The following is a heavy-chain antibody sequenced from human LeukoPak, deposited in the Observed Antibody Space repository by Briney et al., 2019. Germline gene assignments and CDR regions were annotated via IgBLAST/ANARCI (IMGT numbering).Heavy chain of an antibody. CDR1: GFTFSPYW. CDR3: ARAAMVRGVDYFDY. J-gene: IGHJ4*02. Sequence: GGSLRLSCAASGFTFSPYWMHWVRQAPGKGLLWVSRIVGDGSTTSYADSVKGRFTISRDNSKNTLYLQMNSLRAEDTAIYYCARAAMVRGVDYFDYWGQGTLVTVSS. CDR2: IVGDGSTT. D-gene: IGHD3-10*01. V-gene: IGHV3-74*01.